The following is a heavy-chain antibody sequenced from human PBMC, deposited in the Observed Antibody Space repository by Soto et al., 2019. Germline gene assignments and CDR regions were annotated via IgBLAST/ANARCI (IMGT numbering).Heavy chain of an antibody. CDR3: ASVTTIWSN. V-gene: IGHV1-46*01. J-gene: IGHJ4*02. D-gene: IGHD2-21*02. CDR2: VNPYGASS. Sequence: QVQVVQSGAEVKGPGASVKVSCKASGYSSSNYYTHWVRQAPGQGLEWMGIVNPYGASSNYAQSFQGRVTLTRDTSTNTDYMDLSRLTSDDTAVYYCASVTTIWSNWGQGTLVTVSS. CDR1: GYSSSNYY.